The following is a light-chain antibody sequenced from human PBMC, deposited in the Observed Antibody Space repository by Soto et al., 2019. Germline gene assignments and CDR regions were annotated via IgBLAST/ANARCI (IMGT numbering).Light chain of an antibody. Sequence: AIRMTQSPSSLSASTGDRVTITCRASQGISSYLAWYQQKPGKAPKLLIYAASTLQSGVPSRFGGSGSGTDFTLTISCLQSEDFATYYCQQYYSYPRGTFGQGTKVEIK. J-gene: IGKJ1*01. CDR3: QQYYSYPRGT. V-gene: IGKV1-8*01. CDR1: QGISSY. CDR2: AAS.